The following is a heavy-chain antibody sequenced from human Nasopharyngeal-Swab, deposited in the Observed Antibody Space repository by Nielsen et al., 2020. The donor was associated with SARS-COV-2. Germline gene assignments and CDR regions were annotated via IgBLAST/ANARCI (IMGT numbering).Heavy chain of an antibody. Sequence: SMRLSCAASASTLSSYEMSWVRQADGNGLEWVSYISSSGSTRYYADSVKGRFTISRDNAKNSLYQQINSLSAEDTAVYDCARDYCSSTSCYDYWGQGTLVTVSS. CDR1: ASTLSSYE. CDR3: ARDYCSSTSCYDY. J-gene: IGHJ4*02. CDR2: ISSSGSTR. D-gene: IGHD2-2*01. V-gene: IGHV3-48*03.